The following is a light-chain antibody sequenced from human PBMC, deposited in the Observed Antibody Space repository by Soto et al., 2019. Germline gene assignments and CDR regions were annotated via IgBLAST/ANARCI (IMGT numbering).Light chain of an antibody. J-gene: IGKJ1*01. V-gene: IGKV1-5*03. CDR1: QSISSW. CDR2: KAS. Sequence: DIQMTQSPSTLSASVGDRVTITCRASQSISSWLAWYQQKPGKAPNLLIYKASSLESGVPSRFSGSGSGTEFTLTISSLQPDDFATYYCQQYNTYSTFGQGTMADIK. CDR3: QQYNTYST.